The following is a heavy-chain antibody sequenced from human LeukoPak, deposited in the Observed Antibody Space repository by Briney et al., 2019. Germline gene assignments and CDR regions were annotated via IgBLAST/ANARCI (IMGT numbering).Heavy chain of an antibody. CDR2: IRYDGSNK. J-gene: IGHJ6*03. CDR1: GFSFSDYG. D-gene: IGHD3-22*01. Sequence: GGSLRLSCAASGFSFSDYGMHWVRQAPGKGLEWVAFIRYDGSNKYYADSVKGRFTISRDNSENTLYLQMNSLRAEDTAVYYCAKRVVITTTDYYYYYMDVWGKGTTVTVYS. V-gene: IGHV3-30*02. CDR3: AKRVVITTTDYYYYYMDV.